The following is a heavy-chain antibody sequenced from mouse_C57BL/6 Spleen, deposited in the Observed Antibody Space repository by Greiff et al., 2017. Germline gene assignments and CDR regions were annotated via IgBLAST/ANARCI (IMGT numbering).Heavy chain of an antibody. CDR1: GFTFSDYY. Sequence: EVMLVESEGGLVQPGSSMKLSCTASGFTFSDYYMAWVRQVPEKGLEWVANINYDGSSTYYLDSLKSRFIISRDNAKNILYLQMSSLKSEDTATYYCARDRYYYGSSYGFAYWGQGTLVTVSA. V-gene: IGHV5-16*01. CDR2: INYDGSST. J-gene: IGHJ3*01. D-gene: IGHD1-1*01. CDR3: ARDRYYYGSSYGFAY.